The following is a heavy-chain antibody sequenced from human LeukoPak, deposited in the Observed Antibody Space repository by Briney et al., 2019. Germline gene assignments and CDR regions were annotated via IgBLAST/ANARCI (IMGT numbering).Heavy chain of an antibody. CDR3: AGHHPRNTVDF. CDR1: GDSISSYQ. Sequence: NPSETLSLTCTVSGDSISSYQWSWIRQPPGKGLEWIGYISYSGFTNYNPSLKSRVTISLDTSKNQFSLKLTSVTAADTAVYYCAGHHPRNTVDFWGQGTLVTVSS. V-gene: IGHV4-59*08. D-gene: IGHD2/OR15-2a*01. J-gene: IGHJ4*02. CDR2: ISYSGFT.